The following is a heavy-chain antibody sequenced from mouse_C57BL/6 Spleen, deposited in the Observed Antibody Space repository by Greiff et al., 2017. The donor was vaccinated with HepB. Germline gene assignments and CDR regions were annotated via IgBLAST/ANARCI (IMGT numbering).Heavy chain of an antibody. CDR3: ARRGTGWAMDY. J-gene: IGHJ4*01. D-gene: IGHD1-1*02. CDR1: GYTFTSYW. Sequence: QVQLQQSGAELVKPGASVKLSCKASGYTFTSYWMQWVKQRPGQGLEWIGEIDPSDSYTNYNQKFKGKATLTVDTSSSTAYMQLSSLTSEDSAVYYCARRGTGWAMDYWGQGTSVTVSS. V-gene: IGHV1-50*01. CDR2: IDPSDSYT.